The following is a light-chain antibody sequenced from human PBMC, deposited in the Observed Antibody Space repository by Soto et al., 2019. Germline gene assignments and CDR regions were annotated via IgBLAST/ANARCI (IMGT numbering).Light chain of an antibody. CDR3: QAWDSSLGV. Sequence: YELTQPPSVSVSPGQTASITCSGDKLGDKYACWYQQKPGQSPVLVIYQDSKRPSGIPERFSGSNSGNTATLTISGTQAMDEADYYCQAWDSSLGVFGGGTQLTVL. J-gene: IGLJ2*01. CDR2: QDS. CDR1: KLGDKY. V-gene: IGLV3-1*01.